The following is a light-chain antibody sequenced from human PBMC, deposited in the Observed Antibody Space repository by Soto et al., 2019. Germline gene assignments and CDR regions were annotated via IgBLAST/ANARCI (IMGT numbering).Light chain of an antibody. Sequence: DIQMTQSPSTLSASVGDRVIITCRASQSISDYLAWYQQKPGKAPKLRIYDASNLESGVPSTFSGSGSGTEFTLTISSLQPDDFATYYCQQYYTYWHMFGQGTKVDIK. V-gene: IGKV1-5*01. J-gene: IGKJ1*01. CDR3: QQYYTYWHM. CDR1: QSISDY. CDR2: DAS.